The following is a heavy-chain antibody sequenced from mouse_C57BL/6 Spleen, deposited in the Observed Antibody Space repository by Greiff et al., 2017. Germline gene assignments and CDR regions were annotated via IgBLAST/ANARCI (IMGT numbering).Heavy chain of an antibody. Sequence: VQLQQSGAELVKPGASVKMSCKASGYTFTSYWITWVKQRPGQGLEWIGDIYPGSGSTNYNEKFKSKATLTVDTSSSTAYMQLSSLTSEDSAVYYCARENFGSPWYFDVWGTGTTVTVSS. CDR1: GYTFTSYW. CDR3: ARENFGSPWYFDV. J-gene: IGHJ1*03. CDR2: IYPGSGST. V-gene: IGHV1-55*01. D-gene: IGHD1-1*01.